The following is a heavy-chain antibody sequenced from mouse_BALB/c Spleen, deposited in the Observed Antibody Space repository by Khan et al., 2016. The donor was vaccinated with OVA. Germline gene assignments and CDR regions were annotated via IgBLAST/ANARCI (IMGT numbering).Heavy chain of an antibody. CDR3: ARGSYGRRGAWFAY. V-gene: IGHV1-18*01. CDR2: INPNNGYT. D-gene: IGHD1-2*01. CDR1: GYTFTDYN. J-gene: IGHJ3*01. Sequence: VRLQQSGPELVKPGASVKIPCKASGYTFTDYNMAWVKQSPGKSLEWIGYINPNNGYTVYNQKFKGKATLTVDKSSSTAYMELRSLTSEDTAVYYCARGSYGRRGAWFAYWGQGTLVTVSA.